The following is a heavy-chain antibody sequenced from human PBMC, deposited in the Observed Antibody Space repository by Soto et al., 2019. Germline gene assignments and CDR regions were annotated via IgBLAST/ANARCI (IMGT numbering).Heavy chain of an antibody. D-gene: IGHD1-26*01. Sequence: ASVKVSCKASGYTFTSYGISWVRQAPGQGLEWMGWISAYNGNTNYAQKLQGRVTMTTDTSTSTAYMELRSLRSDDTAVYYCARHLSGWELSHRAYWSQRTLVPVSS. V-gene: IGHV1-18*01. CDR1: GYTFTSYG. CDR3: ARHLSGWELSHRAY. J-gene: IGHJ4*02. CDR2: ISAYNGNT.